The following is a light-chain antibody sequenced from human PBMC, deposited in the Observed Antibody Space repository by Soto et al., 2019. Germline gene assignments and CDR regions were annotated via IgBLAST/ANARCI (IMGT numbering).Light chain of an antibody. CDR1: SGSVSTSYH. V-gene: IGLV8-61*01. CDR2: STN. CDR3: VLYMRSGIWV. Sequence: QTVVTQEPSFSVSPGGTVTLTSGLSSGSVSTSYHPSWYQQTPGQAPRTLIYSTNTRSSGVPDRFSGSILGNKAALTITGAQADDESDYYSVLYMRSGIWVFGGGTKLTVL. J-gene: IGLJ3*02.